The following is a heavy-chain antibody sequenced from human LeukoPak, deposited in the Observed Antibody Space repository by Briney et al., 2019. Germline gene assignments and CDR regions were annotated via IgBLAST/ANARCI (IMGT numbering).Heavy chain of an antibody. V-gene: IGHV3-21*01. Sequence: GGSLRLSCAASGFTFSSYSMNWARQAPGKGLEWVSSISSSSSHIYYADSVKGRFTISRDNAKNSLYLQMNSLRAEDTAVYYCARSSTSDDYWGQGTLVTVSS. J-gene: IGHJ4*02. CDR1: GFTFSSYS. D-gene: IGHD2-2*01. CDR3: ARSSTSDDY. CDR2: ISSSSSHI.